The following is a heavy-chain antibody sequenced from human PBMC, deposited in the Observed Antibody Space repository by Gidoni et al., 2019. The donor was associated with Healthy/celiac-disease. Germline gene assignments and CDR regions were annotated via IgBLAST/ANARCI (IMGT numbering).Heavy chain of an antibody. J-gene: IGHJ6*02. D-gene: IGHD3-10*01. CDR2: ISYDGSNK. CDR3: ARDYRLWFGDSYYYYGMDV. CDR1: GFAFSSYA. Sequence: QVQLVESGGGVVQPGRSLRLPCAASGFAFSSYAMHWVRQAPGKGLGWVAVISYDGSNKYYADSVKGRFTISRDNSKNTLYLQMNSLRAEDTAVYYCARDYRLWFGDSYYYYGMDVWGQGTTVTVSS. V-gene: IGHV3-30-3*01.